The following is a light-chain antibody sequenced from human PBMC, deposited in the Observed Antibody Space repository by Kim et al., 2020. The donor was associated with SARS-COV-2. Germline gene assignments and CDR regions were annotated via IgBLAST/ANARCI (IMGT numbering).Light chain of an antibody. CDR1: QSVSSSY. V-gene: IGKV3-20*01. CDR3: QQYGSSPQT. J-gene: IGKJ1*01. CDR2: GAS. Sequence: EIVLTQSPGTLSLSPGERATLSCRASQSVSSSYLAWYQQKPGQAPRPLIYGASSRATGIPDSFSGSGSGTDFTLTISRLEPEDFAVYYCQQYGSSPQTFGQGTKVDIK.